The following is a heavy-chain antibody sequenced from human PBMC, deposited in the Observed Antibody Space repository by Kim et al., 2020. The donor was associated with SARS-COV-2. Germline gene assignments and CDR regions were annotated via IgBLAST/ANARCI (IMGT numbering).Heavy chain of an antibody. CDR3: ARHFLGPSIRVLVLFQFDD. J-gene: IGHJ4*02. Sequence: SETLSLTCTVSGASISSSGYYWGWIRQPPGKGLEWIGSVYYTGSTYYNPSLKSRVTISVDTSKNQFSLKLSSVTAADMAVYYCARHFLGPSIRVLVLFQFDDWGQGTLVTVSS. D-gene: IGHD2-2*02. V-gene: IGHV4-39*01. CDR1: GASISSSGYY. CDR2: VYYTGST.